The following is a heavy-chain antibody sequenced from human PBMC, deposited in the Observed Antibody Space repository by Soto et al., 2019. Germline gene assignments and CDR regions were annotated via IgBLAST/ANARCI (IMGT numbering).Heavy chain of an antibody. CDR3: ARETIFGVVMHNWFDP. V-gene: IGHV3-48*01. D-gene: IGHD3-3*01. CDR1: GFTFSSYS. CDR2: ISSSSTI. J-gene: IGHJ5*02. Sequence: EVQLVESGGGLVQPGGSLRLSCAASGFTFSSYSMNWVRQAPGKGLEWVSYISSSSTIYYADSVKGRFIISRDNAKNSLYLQMNSLRAEDTAVYYCARETIFGVVMHNWFDPWGQGTLVTVSS.